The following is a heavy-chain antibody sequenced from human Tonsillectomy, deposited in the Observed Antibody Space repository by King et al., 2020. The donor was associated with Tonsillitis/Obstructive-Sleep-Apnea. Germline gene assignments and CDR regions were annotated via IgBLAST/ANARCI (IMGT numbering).Heavy chain of an antibody. CDR1: GFAFSSYE. V-gene: IGHV3-48*03. CDR2: ISSSGSTI. D-gene: IGHD5-12*01. CDR3: AGRGYSCFHALGGYSYFSNGMDV. J-gene: IGHJ6*02. Sequence: VQLVESGGGLVQPGGSLRLSCAASGFAFSSYEMNWVRQAPGKGLEWVSYISSSGSTIYYADSVKGRFTISRDNAKNSLYLQMNSLRAEDTSVYYCAGRGYSCFHALGGYSYFSNGMDVWGQGTTVTVS.